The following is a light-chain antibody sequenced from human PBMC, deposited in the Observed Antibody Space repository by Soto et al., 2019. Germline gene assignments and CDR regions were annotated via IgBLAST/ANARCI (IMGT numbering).Light chain of an antibody. V-gene: IGKV3-15*01. CDR1: QSVSSN. CDR3: QQYTNWPRT. J-gene: IGKJ1*01. Sequence: EIVMTQSPGTLSVSPGERTTLSCRASQSVSSNLAWYQQKPGQAPRLLIYGASTRATGIPARFSGSRSGTEFTLSISGLQSEDFAVYCCQQYTNWPRTFGQGTTGEI. CDR2: GAS.